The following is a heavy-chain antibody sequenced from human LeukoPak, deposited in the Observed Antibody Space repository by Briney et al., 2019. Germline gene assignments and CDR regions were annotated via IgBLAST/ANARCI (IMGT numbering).Heavy chain of an antibody. D-gene: IGHD5-24*01. CDR3: ARHWRGDGYIPYYFDY. J-gene: IGHJ4*02. CDR2: IYPGDSDT. CDR1: GYSFTSYW. Sequence: GESLKISCKGSGYSFTSYWIGWVRQMPGKGLEWMGIIYPGDSDTRYSPSFQGQVTISADKSISTAYLQWSSLKASDTAMYYCARHWRGDGYIPYYFDYWGQGTLVTVSS. V-gene: IGHV5-51*01.